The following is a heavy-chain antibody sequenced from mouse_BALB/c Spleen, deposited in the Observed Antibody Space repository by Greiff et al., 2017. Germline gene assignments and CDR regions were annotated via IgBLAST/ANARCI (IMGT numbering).Heavy chain of an antibody. D-gene: IGHD2-12*01. CDR1: GFNIKDYY. Sequence: EVQLVESGAELVRPGALVKLSCKASGFNIKDYYMHWVKQRPEQGLEWIGWIDPENGNTIYDPKFQGKASITADTSSNTAYLQLSSLTSEDTAVYYCAYDDYWGQGTTLTVSS. J-gene: IGHJ2*01. CDR3: AYDDY. V-gene: IGHV14-1*02. CDR2: IDPENGNT.